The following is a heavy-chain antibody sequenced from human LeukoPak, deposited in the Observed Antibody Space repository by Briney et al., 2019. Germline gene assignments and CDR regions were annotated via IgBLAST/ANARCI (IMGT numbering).Heavy chain of an antibody. J-gene: IGHJ4*02. CDR1: GGSISSGSYY. CDR3: ARDFWSGSYYFDY. D-gene: IGHD3-3*01. Sequence: SETLSLTCTVSGGSISSGSYYWSWIRQPAGKGLEWIGRIYTSGTTNYNPSLKSLVTISVDTSKNQFSLKLSSVTAADTAVYYCARDFWSGSYYFDYWGQGTLVTVSS. CDR2: IYTSGTT. V-gene: IGHV4-61*02.